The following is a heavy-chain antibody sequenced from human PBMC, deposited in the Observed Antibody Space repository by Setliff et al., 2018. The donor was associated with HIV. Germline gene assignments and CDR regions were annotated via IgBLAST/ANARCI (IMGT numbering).Heavy chain of an antibody. CDR3: ARLGYVSGGFYKTPGPYYFDY. V-gene: IGHV4-39*01. CDR1: GGSMSSSSYY. CDR2: IYYSGAT. Sequence: SVTLSLTCTVSGGSMSSSSYYWGWIRQTPDKGLEWIGIIYYSGATYYNPSLTSRVTISVDTSRNQFSLKLRSVTAADTAAYYCARLGYVSGGFYKTPGPYYFDYWGQGALVTVSS. J-gene: IGHJ4*02. D-gene: IGHD3-10*01.